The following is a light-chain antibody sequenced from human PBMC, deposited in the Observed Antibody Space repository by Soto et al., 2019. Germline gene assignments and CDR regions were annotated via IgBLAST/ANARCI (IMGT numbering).Light chain of an antibody. CDR3: QQYGSSPPGIT. J-gene: IGKJ4*01. CDR2: GAS. Sequence: EMVLTQSPGTLSLSPGERATLSCRASQSVSSSYLAWYQQKPGQAPRILIYGASSRATGIPDRFSGSGSRTDFTLTISRLKPKEFAVYYCQQYGSSPPGITFGGGTKVEIK. V-gene: IGKV3-20*01. CDR1: QSVSSSY.